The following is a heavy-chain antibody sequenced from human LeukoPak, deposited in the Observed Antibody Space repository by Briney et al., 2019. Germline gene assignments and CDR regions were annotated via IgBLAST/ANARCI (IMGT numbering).Heavy chain of an antibody. J-gene: IGHJ4*02. CDR2: MNPNSGNT. CDR3: ARGLMIAVDRGH. D-gene: IGHD3-22*01. CDR1: GYTFTSYD. V-gene: IGHV1-8*01. Sequence: ASVKVSCKASGYTFTSYDINWVRQATGQGLEWMGWMNPNSGNTGYAQKFQGRVTMTRNTSISTAYMELSSLRAEDTAVYYCARGLMIAVDRGHWGQGTLVTVSS.